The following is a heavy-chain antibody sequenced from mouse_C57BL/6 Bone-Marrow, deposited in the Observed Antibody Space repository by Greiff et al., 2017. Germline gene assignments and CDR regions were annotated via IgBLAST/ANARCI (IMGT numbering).Heavy chain of an antibody. CDR3: ARSIYDVVPFAY. CDR2: INPSNGGT. J-gene: IGHJ3*01. V-gene: IGHV1-53*01. Sequence: VQLKQPGTELVKPGASVKLSCKASGYTFTSYWMHWVKQRPGQGLAWIGNINPSNGGTNYNEKFKSKATLTVDKYSSTAYMQLSSLTSEDSAVYYCARSIYDVVPFAYWGQGTLVTVSA. CDR1: GYTFTSYW. D-gene: IGHD2-12*01.